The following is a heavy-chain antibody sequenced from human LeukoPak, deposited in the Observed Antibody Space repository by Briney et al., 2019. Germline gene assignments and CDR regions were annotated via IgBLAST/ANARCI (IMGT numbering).Heavy chain of an antibody. V-gene: IGHV4-59*01. D-gene: IGHD5-12*01. CDR2: IYYSGSS. CDR1: GGSISSYY. CDR3: ARGASGYDRGPWSD. J-gene: IGHJ4*02. Sequence: SETLSLTCTVSGGSISSYYWSWIRQPPGKGPEWIGYIYYSGSSNYNPSLKSRVTISVDTSKNQFSLNLSSVTAADTAVYYCARGASGYDRGPWSDWGQGTLVTVSS.